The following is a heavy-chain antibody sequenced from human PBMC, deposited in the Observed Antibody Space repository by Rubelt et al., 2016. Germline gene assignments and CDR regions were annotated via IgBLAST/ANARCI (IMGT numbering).Heavy chain of an antibody. CDR3: AKDYSSGWYED. CDR1: GFTFSIFG. J-gene: IGHJ4*02. V-gene: IGHV3-23*01. D-gene: IGHD6-13*01. Sequence: GGGLIQPGGSLRLSCAASGFTFSIFGMSWVRQAPGKGLEWVSFIGDSGRTTYYADSVKGRFTISRDNSENTLHLQMNSLTAEDTAIYYCAKDYSSGWYEDWGQGTQVTVSS. CDR2: IGDSGRTT.